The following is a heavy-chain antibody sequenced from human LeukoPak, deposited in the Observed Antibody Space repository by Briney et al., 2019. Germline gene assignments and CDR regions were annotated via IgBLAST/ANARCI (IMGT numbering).Heavy chain of an antibody. Sequence: GGSLRLSCAASGFTFSSYAMSWVRQAPGKGLEWVSAISGSGGSTYYADSVKGRFAISRDNSKNTLYLQMNSLRAEDTAVYYCATLPASGGSRESRGQGTLVTVSS. CDR3: ATLPASGGSRES. V-gene: IGHV3-23*01. J-gene: IGHJ4*02. D-gene: IGHD2-15*01. CDR1: GFTFSSYA. CDR2: ISGSGGST.